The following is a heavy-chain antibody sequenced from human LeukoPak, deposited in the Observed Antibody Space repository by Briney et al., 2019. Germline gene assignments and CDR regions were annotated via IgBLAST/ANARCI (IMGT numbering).Heavy chain of an antibody. CDR2: ISANNGYS. CDR1: GYYG. J-gene: IGHJ5*02. D-gene: IGHD3-22*01. CDR3: AKSLAFDSSGPLTA. V-gene: IGHV1-18*01. Sequence: ASVEVSCKPSGYYGFTWVRQAPGQGLEWMGWISANNGYSNYAPKFQGRVTITTDTTTRTAYMELRSLRSDDTAVYYCAKSLAFDSSGPLTAWGQGTLVTVSA.